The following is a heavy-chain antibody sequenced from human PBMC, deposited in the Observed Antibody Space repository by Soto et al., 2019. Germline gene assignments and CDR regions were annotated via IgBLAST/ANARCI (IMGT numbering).Heavy chain of an antibody. CDR3: ARAPDKYYFDS. CDR1: GGSFNVYY. CDR2: INHSGST. V-gene: IGHV4-34*01. J-gene: IGHJ4*02. Sequence: SETLSLTFSVYGGSFNVYYWTWIRQPPGKGPEWIGDINHSGSTNYHPSLKSRVTISVDTSKNQFSLKLRSVTAADMAVFYCARAPDKYYFDSWGQGTLVTVSS.